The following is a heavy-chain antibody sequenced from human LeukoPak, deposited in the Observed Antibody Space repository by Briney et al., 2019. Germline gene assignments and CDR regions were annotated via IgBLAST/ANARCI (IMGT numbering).Heavy chain of an antibody. CDR3: ARNKEGMSLDY. J-gene: IGHJ4*02. CDR1: GYTLTDYY. V-gene: IGHV1-2*02. Sequence: GASLKVSCKASGYTLTDYYIHGVRQAPGQGLEWMAWMNPNRGGTSNAQKFQGRVTMTRDTSISTAYMERSRLRFDDTAVYYCARNKEGMSLDYWGQGTLVTASS. CDR2: MNPNRGGT.